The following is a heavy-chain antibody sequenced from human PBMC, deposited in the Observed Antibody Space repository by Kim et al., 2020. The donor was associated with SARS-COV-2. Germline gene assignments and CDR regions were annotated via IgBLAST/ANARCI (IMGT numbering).Heavy chain of an antibody. CDR3: AREDWSGYSPLD. J-gene: IGHJ4*02. V-gene: IGHV4-61*01. CDR1: GGSVSSGSYY. Sequence: SETLSLTCTVSGGSVSSGSYYWSWIRQPPGKGLEWIGYIYYSGSTNDNPSLKSRVTISVDTSKNKFSLKLSSVTAADTAVDYCAREDWSGYSPLDWGQGT. CDR2: IYYSGST. D-gene: IGHD5-18*01.